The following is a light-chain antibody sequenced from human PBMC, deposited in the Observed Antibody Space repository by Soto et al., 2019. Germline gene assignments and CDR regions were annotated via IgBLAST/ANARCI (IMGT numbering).Light chain of an antibody. Sequence: SSIYLAWYQQKRGQAPRLLIYGASSRATGIPDRFSGSGSGRDFTLASGLLVPEDSVVYSFQEYGKSLGTFGGGTKVDNK. J-gene: IGKJ4*02. CDR1: SSIY. CDR2: GAS. CDR3: QEYGKSLGT. V-gene: IGKV3-20*01.